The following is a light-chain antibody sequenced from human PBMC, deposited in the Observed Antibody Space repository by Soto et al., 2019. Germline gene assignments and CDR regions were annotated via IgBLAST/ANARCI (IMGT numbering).Light chain of an antibody. J-gene: IGKJ1*01. CDR3: QQYRRT. CDR2: AAS. Sequence: DIQMTQSPSTLSASVGDRVTITCRASQSISSWLAWYQQKPGKAPKLLIYAASSVESGVPSRFSGSGSGTEFTLTISSLQPDDFATYYCQQYRRTFGQGTKVDI. CDR1: QSISSW. V-gene: IGKV1-5*01.